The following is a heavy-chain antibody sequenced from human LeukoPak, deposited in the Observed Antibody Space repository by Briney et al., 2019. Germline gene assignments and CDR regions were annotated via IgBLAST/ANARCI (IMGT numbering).Heavy chain of an antibody. V-gene: IGHV3-53*01. CDR3: AKHLWRDLLWFGEGYYFGY. Sequence: GGSLRLSCAVFGVTVSSNYMSWVRQAPGKGLEWVSVLYGGGTTYYADSVKGRFTISRDNSKNTLYLQMNSLRAEDTAVYYCAKHLWRDLLWFGEGYYFGYWGQGTLVTVSS. J-gene: IGHJ4*02. CDR1: GVTVSSNY. CDR2: LYGGGTT. D-gene: IGHD3-10*01.